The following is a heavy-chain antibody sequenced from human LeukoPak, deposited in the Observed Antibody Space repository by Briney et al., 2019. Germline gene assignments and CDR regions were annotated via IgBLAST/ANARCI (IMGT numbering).Heavy chain of an antibody. CDR3: AIIMITFGGVPPTDY. Sequence: PGGSLRLPCAASGFTFSSYAMSWVRQAPGKGLEWVSAISGSGGSTYYADSVKGRFTISRDNSKNTLYLQMNSLRAEDTAVYYCAIIMITFGGVPPTDYWGQGTLVTVSS. J-gene: IGHJ4*02. CDR1: GFTFSSYA. CDR2: ISGSGGST. D-gene: IGHD3-16*01. V-gene: IGHV3-23*01.